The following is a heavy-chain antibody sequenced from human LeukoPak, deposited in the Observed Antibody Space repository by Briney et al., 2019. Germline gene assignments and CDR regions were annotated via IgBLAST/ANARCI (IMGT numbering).Heavy chain of an antibody. J-gene: IGHJ6*02. CDR3: ARASYGSESPGPFYYGVDV. V-gene: IGHV3-33*01. Sequence: GGSLRLSCAASGFTFSSYGMHWVRQAPGKGLEWVAVIWYDGSNKYYADSVKGRSTISRDNSKNTLYLQMNSLRAEDTAVYYCARASYGSESPGPFYYGVDVWGQGTTVTVSS. CDR2: IWYDGSNK. D-gene: IGHD3-10*01. CDR1: GFTFSSYG.